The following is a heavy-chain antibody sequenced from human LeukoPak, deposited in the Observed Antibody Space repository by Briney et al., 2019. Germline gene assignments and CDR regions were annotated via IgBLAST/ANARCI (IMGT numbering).Heavy chain of an antibody. CDR3: ARDGAVTTDYYYYYMDV. D-gene: IGHD4-11*01. J-gene: IGHJ6*03. CDR1: GGTFSSYA. CDR2: IIPIFGTA. V-gene: IGHV1-69*05. Sequence: GSSVKVSCKASGGTFSSYAISWVRQAPGQGLEWVGGIIPIFGTANYAQKFQGRVTITTDESTSTAYMELSSLRSEDTAVYYCARDGAVTTDYYYYYMDVWGKGTTVTVSS.